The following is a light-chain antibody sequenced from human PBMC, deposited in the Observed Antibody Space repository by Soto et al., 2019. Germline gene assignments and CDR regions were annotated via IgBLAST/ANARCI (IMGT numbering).Light chain of an antibody. CDR1: SSDVGAYNY. V-gene: IGLV2-8*01. CDR3: SSYAGTKTLV. J-gene: IGLJ2*01. CDR2: EVS. Sequence: QSVLTQPASVSGSPGQSITISCTGTSSDVGAYNYVSWYQQYPGKAPKLIIYEVSERPPGVPDRFSGSKSGNTASLTVSGLQAGDEADYYCSSYAGTKTLVFGGGTKLTVL.